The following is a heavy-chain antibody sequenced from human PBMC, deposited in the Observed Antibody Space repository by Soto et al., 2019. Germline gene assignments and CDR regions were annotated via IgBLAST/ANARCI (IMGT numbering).Heavy chain of an antibody. D-gene: IGHD2-15*01. V-gene: IGHV4-59*01. Sequence: SETLSLTCTVSGGSISSSYWSWIWQPPGKGLEWLAYIYDDGSANYNPSLESRATISLDMSKNQFSLKLTSVTAADTAVYYCARDKYCSGGSCRKNWFDPWGQGTLVTVSS. CDR1: GGSISSSY. J-gene: IGHJ5*02. CDR3: ARDKYCSGGSCRKNWFDP. CDR2: IYDDGSA.